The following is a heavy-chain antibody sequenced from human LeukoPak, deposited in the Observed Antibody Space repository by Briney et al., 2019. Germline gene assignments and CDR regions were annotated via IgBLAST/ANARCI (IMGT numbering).Heavy chain of an antibody. Sequence: GGSLRLSCAASGFTFSSYSMTWVRQAPGKGLEWVSYISSGGNSIDYADSVKGRFTISRANAKNSLYLQMDSLRDEDTAAYYCARSYDAPYYYYGMDVWGQGTTVTVSS. D-gene: IGHD3-3*01. J-gene: IGHJ6*02. CDR2: ISSGGNSI. CDR1: GFTFSSYS. CDR3: ARSYDAPYYYYGMDV. V-gene: IGHV3-48*02.